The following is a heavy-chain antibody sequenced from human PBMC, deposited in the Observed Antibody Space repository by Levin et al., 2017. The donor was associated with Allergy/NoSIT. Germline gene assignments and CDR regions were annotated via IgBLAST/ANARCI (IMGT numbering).Heavy chain of an antibody. V-gene: IGHV3-30-3*01. Sequence: GESLKISCAASGFTFSSYAMHWVRQAPGKGLEWVAVISYDGSNKYYADSVKGRFTISRDNSKNTLYLQMNSLRAEDTAVYYCARTLGYCSSTSCQPYYYYMDVWGKGTTVTVSS. CDR2: ISYDGSNK. CDR1: GFTFSSYA. J-gene: IGHJ6*03. D-gene: IGHD2-2*01. CDR3: ARTLGYCSSTSCQPYYYYMDV.